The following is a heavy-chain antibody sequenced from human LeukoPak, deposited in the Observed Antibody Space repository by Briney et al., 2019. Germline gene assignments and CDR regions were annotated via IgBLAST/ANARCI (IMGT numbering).Heavy chain of an antibody. CDR3: ARGGGYYDSSGSLPYDAFDI. J-gene: IGHJ3*02. D-gene: IGHD3-22*01. CDR1: GGTFSSYA. Sequence: SVKVSCKASGGTFSSYAISWVRQAPGQGLEWMGGIIPIFGTANYAQKFQGRVTITADKSTSTDYMELSSLRSEDTAVYYCARGGGYYDSSGSLPYDAFDIWGQGTMVTVSS. CDR2: IIPIFGTA. V-gene: IGHV1-69*06.